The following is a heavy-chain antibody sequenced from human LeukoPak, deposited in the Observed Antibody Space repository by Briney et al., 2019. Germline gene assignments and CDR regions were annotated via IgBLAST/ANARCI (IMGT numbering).Heavy chain of an antibody. CDR3: AREPRHIPHLFGETSAGFDY. V-gene: IGHV4-4*02. J-gene: IGHJ4*02. CDR1: GGSISSSNW. Sequence: SETLSLTCAVSGGSISSSNWWGWVRQPPGKGLEWIGEIYHSGSTNYNPSLKSRVTISVDKSKNQFSLKLSSVTAADTAVYYCAREPRHIPHLFGETSAGFDYWGQGTLVTVSS. D-gene: IGHD3-10*01. CDR2: IYHSGST.